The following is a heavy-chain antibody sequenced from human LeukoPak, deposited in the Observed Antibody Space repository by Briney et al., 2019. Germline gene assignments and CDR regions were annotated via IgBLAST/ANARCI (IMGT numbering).Heavy chain of an antibody. CDR2: ISYDGSHK. J-gene: IGHJ4*02. V-gene: IGHV3-30*18. CDR3: AKGLSSSGELLDY. CDR1: GFTFSSYG. Sequence: GGSLRLSCAASGFTFSSYGMHWVRQAPGKGLEWVAVISYDGSHKYYADSVKGRFTISRDNSKNTLYLQMNSLRAEDTAVYYCAKGLSSSGELLDYWGQGTLVTVSS. D-gene: IGHD1-26*01.